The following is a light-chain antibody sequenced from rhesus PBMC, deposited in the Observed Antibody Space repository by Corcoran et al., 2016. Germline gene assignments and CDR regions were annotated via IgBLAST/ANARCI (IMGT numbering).Light chain of an antibody. CDR2: RAS. J-gene: IGKJ4*01. V-gene: IGKV1-22*01. CDR3: QQYIRGPLT. Sequence: DIQMTQSPSSLSASVGDTVTISCRASQRVMNWLAWYQQKPGKAPKLLIYRASQLQSGVPSRFSGGGSGTDFTLTISSLQSEYFATDFCQQYIRGPLTFGGGTKVDLK. CDR1: QRVMNW.